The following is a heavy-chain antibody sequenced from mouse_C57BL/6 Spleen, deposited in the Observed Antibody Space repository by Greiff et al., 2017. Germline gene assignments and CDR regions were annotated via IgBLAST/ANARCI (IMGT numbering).Heavy chain of an antibody. CDR2: ISSGGDYI. Sequence: EVQRVESGEGLVKPGGSLKLSCAASGFTFSSYAMSWVRQTPEKRLEWVAYISSGGDYIYYADTVKGRFTISRDNARNTLYLQMSSLKSEDTAMYYCTRTTVVASFDYWGQGTTLTVSS. CDR1: GFTFSSYA. J-gene: IGHJ2*01. D-gene: IGHD1-1*01. CDR3: TRTTVVASFDY. V-gene: IGHV5-9-1*02.